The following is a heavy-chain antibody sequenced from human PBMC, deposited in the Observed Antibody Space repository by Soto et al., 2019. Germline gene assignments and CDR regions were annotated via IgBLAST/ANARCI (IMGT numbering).Heavy chain of an antibody. J-gene: IGHJ4*02. CDR3: AADFYYDSSGYVDS. CDR2: IVVGNGNT. CDR1: GFTFTRSA. D-gene: IGHD3-22*01. V-gene: IGHV1-58*02. Sequence: SVKVSCKASGFTFTRSAMQWVRQARGQRLEWIGWIVVGNGNTNYAQKCQERVTITRDMSTSTAYMELSSLRSEDTAVYFCAADFYYDSSGYVDSWGQGTPVTVSS.